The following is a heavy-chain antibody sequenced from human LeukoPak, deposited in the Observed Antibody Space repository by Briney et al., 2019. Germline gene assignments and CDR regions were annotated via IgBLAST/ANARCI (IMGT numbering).Heavy chain of an antibody. V-gene: IGHV3-21*01. CDR1: GFTFSSYN. Sequence: PGGSLRLSCAASGFTFSSYNMNWVRQAPGKGLEWVSSISSSSSYIYYADSVKGRFTISRDNSKNTLYLQMNSLRAEDTAVYYCAKDPNSGQWLVRSFLASDPPDDYWGQGTLVTVSS. J-gene: IGHJ4*02. CDR3: AKDPNSGQWLVRSFLASDPPDDY. D-gene: IGHD6-19*01. CDR2: ISSSSSYI.